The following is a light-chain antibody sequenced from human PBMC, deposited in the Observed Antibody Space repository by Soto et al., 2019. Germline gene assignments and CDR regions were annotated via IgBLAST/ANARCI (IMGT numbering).Light chain of an antibody. V-gene: IGKV3-20*01. Sequence: EIVLTQSPGTLSLSPGERATLSCRASQSVSSSYLAWYQQKPGQAPRLLIYGASSRATGIPDRFSGSGSGTDFTLTISRLEPEDFAVFFCQQSVSSPFTFGPGTKVDI. J-gene: IGKJ3*01. CDR3: QQSVSSPFT. CDR2: GAS. CDR1: QSVSSSY.